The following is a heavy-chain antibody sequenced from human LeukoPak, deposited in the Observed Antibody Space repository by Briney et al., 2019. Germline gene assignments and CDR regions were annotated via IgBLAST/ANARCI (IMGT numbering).Heavy chain of an antibody. V-gene: IGHV3-48*03. D-gene: IGHD2-21*02. Sequence: PGGSLRLSCAASGFTFSSYEMNWVRQAPGKGLEWVSYISSSGSTIYYADSVKGRFTISRDNSKNTLYLQMNSLRAEDTAVYYCARGDPLGYYYYMDVWGKGTTVTVSS. CDR3: ARGDPLGYYYYMDV. CDR2: ISSSGSTI. J-gene: IGHJ6*03. CDR1: GFTFSSYE.